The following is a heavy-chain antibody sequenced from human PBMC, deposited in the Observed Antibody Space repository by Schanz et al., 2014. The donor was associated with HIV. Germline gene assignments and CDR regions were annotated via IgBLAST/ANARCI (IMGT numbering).Heavy chain of an antibody. D-gene: IGHD2-15*01. J-gene: IGHJ5*02. CDR2: IKPNSGET. Sequence: QVQLVQSGAEVKKPGSSVKVSCKASGYTFIDYFMHWVRQAPGQGLEWMGWIKPNSGETKFARKFQGRVTMTRDTSINTAYMELRRLTYDDTAVYYCARTCSGGSCYSSWFDPWGQGTLVTVSS. CDR3: ARTCSGGSCYSSWFDP. CDR1: GYTFIDYF. V-gene: IGHV1-2*02.